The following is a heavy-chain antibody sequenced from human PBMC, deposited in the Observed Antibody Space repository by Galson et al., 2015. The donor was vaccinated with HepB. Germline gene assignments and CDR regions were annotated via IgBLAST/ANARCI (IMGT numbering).Heavy chain of an antibody. D-gene: IGHD2-2*01. CDR3: ARYIVVVPAAFNGFDP. CDR2: IIPIFGTA. CDR1: GYTFSSYA. Sequence: SVKVSCKASGYTFSSYAISWVRQAPGQGLEWMGGIIPIFGTANYAQKFQGRVTITADESTSTAYMELSSLRSEDTAVYYCARYIVVVPAAFNGFDPWGQGTLVTVSS. V-gene: IGHV1-69*13. J-gene: IGHJ5*02.